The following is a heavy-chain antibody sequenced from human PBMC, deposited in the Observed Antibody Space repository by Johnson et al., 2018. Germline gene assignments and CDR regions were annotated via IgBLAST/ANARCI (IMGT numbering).Heavy chain of an antibody. Sequence: QVQLQESGAEVKKPGASVKVTCKASGYTFTSHYMHWVRQAPGQGYEWMGIINPSGGSTRNAQKSQGRVTMTRDTPTSTVYMDLSSLRFEDTAGYYCARGSGSAYYYAMDVWGQGTTVTVSS. CDR2: INPSGGST. J-gene: IGHJ6*02. CDR1: GYTFTSHY. V-gene: IGHV1-46*01. D-gene: IGHD1-26*01. CDR3: ARGSGSAYYYAMDV.